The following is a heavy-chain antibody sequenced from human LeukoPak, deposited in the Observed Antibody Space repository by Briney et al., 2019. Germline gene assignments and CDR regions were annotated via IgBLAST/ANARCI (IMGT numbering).Heavy chain of an antibody. V-gene: IGHV4-34*01. CDR2: INHSGST. J-gene: IGHJ5*02. CDR3: ARGDRSGQSNWFDP. D-gene: IGHD6-19*01. CDR1: GGSFSGYY. Sequence: SETLSLTCAVYGGSFSGYYWSWIRQPPGKGLEWIGEINHSGSTNYNPSLKSRVTISVDTSKNQFSLKLSSVTAADTAVYYCARGDRSGQSNWFDPWGQGTLVTVS.